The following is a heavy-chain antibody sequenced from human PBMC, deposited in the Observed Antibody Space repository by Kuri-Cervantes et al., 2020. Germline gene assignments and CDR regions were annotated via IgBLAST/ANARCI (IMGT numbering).Heavy chain of an antibody. CDR3: ARGGGWYSPDY. Sequence: GESLKISCAASGFTFSSYWMSWVRQAPGKGLEWVANIKQDGSEKHYVDSVKGRFTISRDNAKNSLYLQMNSLRDEDTAVYYCARGGGWYSPDYWGQGTLVTVSS. J-gene: IGHJ4*02. CDR2: IKQDGSEK. D-gene: IGHD6-19*01. CDR1: GFTFSSYW. V-gene: IGHV3-7*01.